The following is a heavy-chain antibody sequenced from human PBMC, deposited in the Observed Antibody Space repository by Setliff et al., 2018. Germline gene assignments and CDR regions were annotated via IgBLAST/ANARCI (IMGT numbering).Heavy chain of an antibody. Sequence: SETLSLTCAVSGYSISSGYYWGWIRRPPGKGLEWIGSIYHSGSTYYNPSLKSRVTISVDTSKNQFSLKLSSVTAADTAVYYCARHALGYSSSYNWFDPWGQGTLVTVSS. D-gene: IGHD6-6*01. CDR3: ARHALGYSSSYNWFDP. CDR1: GYSISSGYY. J-gene: IGHJ5*02. CDR2: IYHSGST. V-gene: IGHV4-38-2*01.